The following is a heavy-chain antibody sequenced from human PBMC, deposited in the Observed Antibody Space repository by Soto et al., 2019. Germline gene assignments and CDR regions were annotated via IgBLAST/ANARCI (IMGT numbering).Heavy chain of an antibody. D-gene: IGHD3-3*01. CDR3: ARDPDDFWSPFDY. V-gene: IGHV3-7*05. CDR2: IKQDGSEK. Sequence: AGVSLRLSWASCGFTFMIYWMSVVRQAPGKGLEWVANIKQDGSEKYYVDSVKGRFTISRDNAKNSLYLQMNSLRAEDTAVYYCARDPDDFWSPFDYWGQGTLVTVSS. CDR1: GFTFMIYW. J-gene: IGHJ4*02.